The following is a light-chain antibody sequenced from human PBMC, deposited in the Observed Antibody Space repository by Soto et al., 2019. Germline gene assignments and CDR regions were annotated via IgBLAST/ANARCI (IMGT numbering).Light chain of an antibody. CDR2: AXS. Sequence: MTESPSSLSAYLXDRVPIPFLASQSIVTFLNXXHQXXGXAPKXXXYAXSNLPSGVPSRFSGSGSGTDFTLTISSLQPEDFATYYCLQYNSYMLTFGRGTKVDI. V-gene: IGKV1-17*01. J-gene: IGKJ4*01. CDR3: LQYNSYMLT. CDR1: QSIVTF.